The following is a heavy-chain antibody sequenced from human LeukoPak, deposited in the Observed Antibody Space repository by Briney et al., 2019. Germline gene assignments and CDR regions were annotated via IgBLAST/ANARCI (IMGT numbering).Heavy chain of an antibody. D-gene: IGHD3-22*01. CDR1: GYTFTDYY. CDR2: VDPEDGET. CDR3: ATSGDSSGYTFDY. Sequence: ASVKVSCKVSGYTFTDYYMHWVQQAPGKGLKWMGLVDPEDGETIYAEKFQGRVTITADTSTDTAYMELSSLRSEDTAVYYCATSGDSSGYTFDYWGQGTLVTVSS. V-gene: IGHV1-69-2*01. J-gene: IGHJ4*02.